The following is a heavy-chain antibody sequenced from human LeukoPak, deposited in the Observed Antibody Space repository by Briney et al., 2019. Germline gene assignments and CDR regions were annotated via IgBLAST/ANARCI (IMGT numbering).Heavy chain of an antibody. D-gene: IGHD4-11*01. CDR3: ASIRQGSYSTYLGNFDY. V-gene: IGHV4-39*07. Sequence: WVRQPPGKGREWIRSIYYSETTYYNPPLKRRVTITVKTSKNQFSLKRSPMTAADTAVYYVASIRQGSYSTYLGNFDYWGQGTLVTVSS. CDR2: IYYSETT. J-gene: IGHJ4*02.